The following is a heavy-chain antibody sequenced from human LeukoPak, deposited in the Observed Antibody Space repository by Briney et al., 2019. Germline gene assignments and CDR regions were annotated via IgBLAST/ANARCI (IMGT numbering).Heavy chain of an antibody. CDR3: ARSHRGMVRGTILMG. D-gene: IGHD3-10*01. Sequence: SETLSLTCAVYGGSFSGYYWSWIRQPPGKGLEWIGEINHSGSTNYNPSLKSRVTISVDTSKNQFSLKLGSVTAADTAVYYCARSHRGMVRGTILMGWGQGTLVTVSS. V-gene: IGHV4-34*01. J-gene: IGHJ4*02. CDR2: INHSGST. CDR1: GGSFSGYY.